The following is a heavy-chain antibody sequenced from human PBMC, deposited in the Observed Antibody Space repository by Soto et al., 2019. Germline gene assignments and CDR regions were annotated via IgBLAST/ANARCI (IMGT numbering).Heavy chain of an antibody. Sequence: SETLSLSCTVSGGSIRGYDGSLIRQPAGKPLEWIGRIYTSGSTNYNPSLKSRVTMSVDTSKNQFSLNLSSVTAADTAVYYCAREGASGFGMDVWGQGTTVTVSS. J-gene: IGHJ6*02. V-gene: IGHV4-4*07. CDR3: AREGASGFGMDV. CDR2: IYTSGST. D-gene: IGHD1-26*01. CDR1: GGSIRGYD.